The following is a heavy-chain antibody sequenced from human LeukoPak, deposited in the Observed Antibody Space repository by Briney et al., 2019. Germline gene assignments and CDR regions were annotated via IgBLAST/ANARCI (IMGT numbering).Heavy chain of an antibody. CDR1: GFTFSSYG. CDR2: ISNDGSNK. J-gene: IGHJ3*02. CDR3: AKVNLPCSSGSTKTRGAFDM. D-gene: IGHD6-19*01. Sequence: PGGSLRLSCAASGFTFSSYGIHWVRQAPGKGLEWVAVISNDGSNKYYADSVKGRFTISRDNSKNTLYLQMNSLRAEDTAVYYCAKVNLPCSSGSTKTRGAFDMWGQGTMVTVSS. V-gene: IGHV3-30*18.